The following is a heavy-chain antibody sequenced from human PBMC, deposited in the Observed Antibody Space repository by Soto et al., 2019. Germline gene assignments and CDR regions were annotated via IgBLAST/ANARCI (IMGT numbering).Heavy chain of an antibody. J-gene: IGHJ3*02. Sequence: GGSLRLSCAASGFTFSSYAMHWVRQSPGKGLEWVAVISYDGSNKYYADSVKGRFTISRDNSKNTLYLQMNSLRAEDTAVYYCARAKGYYDSSGRNAFDIWGQGTMVTVSS. D-gene: IGHD3-22*01. CDR2: ISYDGSNK. V-gene: IGHV3-30-3*01. CDR1: GFTFSSYA. CDR3: ARAKGYYDSSGRNAFDI.